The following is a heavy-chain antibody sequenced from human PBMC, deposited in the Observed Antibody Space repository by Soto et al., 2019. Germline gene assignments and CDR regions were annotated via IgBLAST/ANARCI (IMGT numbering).Heavy chain of an antibody. D-gene: IGHD3-22*01. J-gene: IGHJ3*02. V-gene: IGHV3-23*01. CDR2: ISGSGGST. CDR3: AKLMLGDYYDSAKGAFDI. CDR1: FAFCSCA. Sequence: FAFCSCARICEKKAPGKGLEWVSAISGSGGSTYYADSVKGRFTISRDNSKNTLYLQMNSLRAEDTAVYYCAKLMLGDYYDSAKGAFDIWGQGTMVTVSS.